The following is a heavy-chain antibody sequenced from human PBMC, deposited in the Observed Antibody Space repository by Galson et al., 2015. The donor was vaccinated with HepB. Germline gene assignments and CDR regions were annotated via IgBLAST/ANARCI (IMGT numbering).Heavy chain of an antibody. CDR1: GYTLTSYG. J-gene: IGHJ4*02. V-gene: IGHV1-18*01. D-gene: IGHD2-2*01. CDR2: ISAYNGNT. CDR3: ARDWAYCSSTSCYSDY. Sequence: SVKVSCKASGYTLTSYGISWVRQAPGQGLEWMGWISAYNGNTNYAQKLQGRVTMTTDTSTSTAYMELRSLRSDDTAVYYCARDWAYCSSTSCYSDYWGQGTLATVSS.